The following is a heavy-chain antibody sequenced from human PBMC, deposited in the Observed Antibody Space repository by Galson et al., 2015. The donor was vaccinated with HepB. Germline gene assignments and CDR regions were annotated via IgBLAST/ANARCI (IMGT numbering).Heavy chain of an antibody. V-gene: IGHV1-69*13. CDR3: ARGGPGDIWVATKHAFDI. CDR2: IIPIFGTA. D-gene: IGHD5-12*01. J-gene: IGHJ3*02. CDR1: GGTFSSYA. Sequence: SVKVSCKASGGTFSSYAISWVRQAPGQGLEWMGGIIPIFGTANYAQKFQGRVTITADESTSTAYMELSSLRSEDTAVYYCARGGPGDIWVATKHAFDIWGQGTMVTVSS.